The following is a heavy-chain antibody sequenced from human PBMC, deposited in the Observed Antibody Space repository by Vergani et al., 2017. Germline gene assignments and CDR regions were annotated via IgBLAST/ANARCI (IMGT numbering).Heavy chain of an antibody. V-gene: IGHV3-23*04. Sequence: VQLVESGGGVVQPGGSLRLSCVASGFIFPGYAMSWVRQAPGKGLEWVSSVSGSSSTSYYADSVKVRFIISRDNSKSTLHLQMNSLRADDTAVYYCTKGSRGYTGYFFDYWGQGTLATVSS. J-gene: IGHJ4*02. CDR2: VSGSSSTS. D-gene: IGHD5-12*01. CDR1: GFIFPGYA. CDR3: TKGSRGYTGYFFDY.